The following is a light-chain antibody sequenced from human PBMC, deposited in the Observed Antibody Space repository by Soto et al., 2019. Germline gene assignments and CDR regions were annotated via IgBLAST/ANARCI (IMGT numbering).Light chain of an antibody. V-gene: IGKV3-15*01. CDR3: QQSNNWTYT. J-gene: IGKJ2*01. CDR2: GAS. Sequence: EIVMTQSPATLSVSPGERATLSCRASQSVNSNLAWYRQKPGQAPRLLIYGASTRATGIPARFSGSGSGTEFTLTINSLQSEYLAVYYCQQSNNWTYTFGQGTKLEV. CDR1: QSVNSN.